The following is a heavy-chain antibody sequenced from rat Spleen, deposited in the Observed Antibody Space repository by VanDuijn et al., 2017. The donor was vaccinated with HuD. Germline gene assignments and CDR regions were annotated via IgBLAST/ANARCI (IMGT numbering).Heavy chain of an antibody. D-gene: IGHD1-11*01. CDR3: ARLGTEGIGNWFTY. Sequence: EVQLVESGGGLLQPGRSLKLSCVASGFTFSNFDMAWVRQAPTKGLEWVASITTGGGNTHYRDSVKGRFTISRDDAEDTLYLQMNSLRSEDTATYYCARLGTEGIGNWFTYWGQGTLVTVSS. J-gene: IGHJ3*01. V-gene: IGHV5S23*01. CDR2: ITTGGGNT. CDR1: GFTFSNFD.